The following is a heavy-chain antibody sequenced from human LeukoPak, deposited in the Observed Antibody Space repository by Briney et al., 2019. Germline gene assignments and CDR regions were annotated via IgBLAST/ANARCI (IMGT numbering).Heavy chain of an antibody. V-gene: IGHV1-2*02. CDR3: ARGGFLLWFGELPNLNDAFDI. D-gene: IGHD3-10*01. CDR1: GYTFTGYY. Sequence: ASVKVSCKASGYTFTGYYMHWVRQAPGQGLEWMGWINPNSGGTNYAQKFQGRVTMTRDTSISTAYMELSRLRSDDTAVYYCARGGFLLWFGELPNLNDAFDIWGQGTMVTVSS. J-gene: IGHJ3*02. CDR2: INPNSGGT.